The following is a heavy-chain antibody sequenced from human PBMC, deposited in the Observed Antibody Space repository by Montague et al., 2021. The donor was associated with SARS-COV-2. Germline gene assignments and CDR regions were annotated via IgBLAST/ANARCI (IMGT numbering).Heavy chain of an antibody. D-gene: IGHD3-3*01. J-gene: IGHJ6*03. Sequence: SEKVSFKASGYTFTSYDINWVRQATGQGLEWMGWMNPNSGNTGYAQKFQGRVTMTRNTSMSTAYMELSSLRSEDTAVYYCARGRGTYYDFWSGHFSTPRSYYMDVWGKGTTVTVSS. CDR2: MNPNSGNT. V-gene: IGHV1-8*01. CDR1: GYTFTSYD. CDR3: ARGRGTYYDFWSGHFSTPRSYYMDV.